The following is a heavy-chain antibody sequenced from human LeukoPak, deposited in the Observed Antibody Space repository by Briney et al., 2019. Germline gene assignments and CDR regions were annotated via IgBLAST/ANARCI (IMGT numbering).Heavy chain of an antibody. D-gene: IGHD3-10*02. Sequence: GGSLRLSCAASGLTFTNAWMNWVRQAPGKGLEWVSYISSSGSTIYYADSVKGRFTISRDNAKNSLYLQMNSLRAEDTAVYYCAELGITMIGGVWGKGTTVTISS. CDR3: AELGITMIGGV. J-gene: IGHJ6*04. CDR1: GLTFTNAW. V-gene: IGHV3-48*04. CDR2: ISSSGSTI.